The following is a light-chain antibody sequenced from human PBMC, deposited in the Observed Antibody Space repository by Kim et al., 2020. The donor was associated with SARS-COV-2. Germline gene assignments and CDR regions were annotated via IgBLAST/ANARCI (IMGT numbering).Light chain of an antibody. J-gene: IGLJ3*02. Sequence: VSPGQTASITCSGDKLGDKYACWYQQKPGQSPGLVIYQDSKRPSGIPERFSGSNSGNTATLTISGTQAMDEADYYCQAWDSSTHWVFGGGTKLTVL. V-gene: IGLV3-1*01. CDR3: QAWDSSTHWV. CDR1: KLGDKY. CDR2: QDS.